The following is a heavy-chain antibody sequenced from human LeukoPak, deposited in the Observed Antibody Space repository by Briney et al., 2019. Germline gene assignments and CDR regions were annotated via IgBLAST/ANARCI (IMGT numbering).Heavy chain of an antibody. Sequence: ASVKVSCKAPGGTFSSYAISWVRQAPGQGLEWMGGIIPIFGTANYAQKFQGRVTITADESTSTAYMELSSLRSEDTAVYYCAREGREEVNFDYWGQGTLVTVSS. CDR2: IIPIFGTA. J-gene: IGHJ4*02. D-gene: IGHD1-26*01. CDR1: GGTFSSYA. CDR3: AREGREEVNFDY. V-gene: IGHV1-69*13.